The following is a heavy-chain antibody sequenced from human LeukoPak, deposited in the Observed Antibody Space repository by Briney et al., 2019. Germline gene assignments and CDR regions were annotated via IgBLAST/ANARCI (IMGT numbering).Heavy chain of an antibody. Sequence: GGSLRLSCVASGFTFSGSAMHWVRQASGKGLEWVGRIRSKANSYATSYAASVKGRFTTSRDDSKNTAYLQMNSLKTEDTAVYRCTRRCYFDSSGFYQDDYWGQGTLVTVSS. CDR2: IRSKANSYAT. J-gene: IGHJ4*02. CDR1: GFTFSGSA. D-gene: IGHD3-22*01. V-gene: IGHV3-73*01. CDR3: TRRCYFDSSGFYQDDY.